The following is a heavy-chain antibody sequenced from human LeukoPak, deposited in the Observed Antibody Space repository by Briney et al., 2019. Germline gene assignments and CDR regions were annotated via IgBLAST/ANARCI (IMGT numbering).Heavy chain of an antibody. V-gene: IGHV3-30-3*01. CDR2: ISCDGSNK. CDR3: ARGAGIAAAIDY. Sequence: PGGSLRLSCAASGFTFSSYAMHWVRQAPGKGLEWVAVISCDGSNKYYADSVKGRFTISRDNSKNTLYLQMNSLRAEDTAVYYCARGAGIAAAIDYWGQGTLVTVSS. CDR1: GFTFSSYA. D-gene: IGHD6-13*01. J-gene: IGHJ4*02.